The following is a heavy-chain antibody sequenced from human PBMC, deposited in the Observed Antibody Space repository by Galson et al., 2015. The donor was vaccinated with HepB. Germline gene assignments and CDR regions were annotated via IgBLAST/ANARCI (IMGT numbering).Heavy chain of an antibody. V-gene: IGHV3-15*01. CDR2: IKSKTDGGTT. CDR3: TTLGYCSGGSCYPSVPVDI. D-gene: IGHD2-15*01. Sequence: SLRLSCAASGFTFSNAWMSWVRQAPGKGLEWVGRIKSKTDGGTTEYAAPVKGRFTISRDDSKNTVYLQMNSLKTEDTAVYYCTTLGYCSGGSCYPSVPVDIWGQGTMVTVSS. J-gene: IGHJ3*02. CDR1: GFTFSNAW.